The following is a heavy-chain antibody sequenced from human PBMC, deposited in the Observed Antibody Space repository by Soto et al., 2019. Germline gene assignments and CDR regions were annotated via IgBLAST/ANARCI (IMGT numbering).Heavy chain of an antibody. CDR1: GFTFRDYY. CDR2: ISISGNSI. Sequence: SGFTFRDYYMSWIRQAPGKGLEWISYISISGNSIYYADSVKGRFTISRNALYLQTSSLRHEDTAVYYFAREIYHVSSGPDYWGQGTLVTVSS. D-gene: IGHD3-22*01. J-gene: IGHJ4*02. CDR3: AREIYHVSSGPDY. V-gene: IGHV3-11*04.